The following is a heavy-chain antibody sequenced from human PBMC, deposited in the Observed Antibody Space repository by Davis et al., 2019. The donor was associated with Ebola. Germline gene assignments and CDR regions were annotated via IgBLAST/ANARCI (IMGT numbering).Heavy chain of an antibody. CDR3: ARHGEGVVVVAATPGWFDP. Sequence: GESLKISCKGSGYSFTSYWISWVRQMPGKGLEWMGRIDPSDSYTNYSPSFQGHVTISADKSISTAYLQWSSLKASDTAMYYCARHGEGVVVVAATPGWFDPWGQGTLVTVSS. J-gene: IGHJ5*02. V-gene: IGHV5-10-1*01. CDR2: IDPSDSYT. CDR1: GYSFTSYW. D-gene: IGHD2-15*01.